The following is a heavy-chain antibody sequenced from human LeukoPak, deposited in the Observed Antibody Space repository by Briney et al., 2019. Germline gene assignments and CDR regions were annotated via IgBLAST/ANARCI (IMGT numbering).Heavy chain of an antibody. D-gene: IGHD3-10*01. J-gene: IGHJ4*02. CDR3: ARDRIRRYYFDY. CDR1: GFTFSSYFW. Sequence: GGSLRLSCAASGFTFSSYFWMHWVRQAPGKGLVWVSRINSDGSSTSYADSVKGRFTISRDNAKNTLYLQMNSLSAEDTAVYYCARDRIRRYYFDYWGQGTLVTVSS. CDR2: INSDGSST. V-gene: IGHV3-74*01.